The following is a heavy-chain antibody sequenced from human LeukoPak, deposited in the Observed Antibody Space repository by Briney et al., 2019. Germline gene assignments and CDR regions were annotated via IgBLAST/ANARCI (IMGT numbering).Heavy chain of an antibody. Sequence: GGSLRLSCAASGFTFSSYGMHWVRRAPGKGLEWVACIQYDGSNEQFADSVKGRFSISRDSSKNILYLQVNSLRAEDTAVYYCAKDRCSNGIGCYYYYMDVWGKGTTVTISS. D-gene: IGHD2-8*01. CDR2: IQYDGSNE. CDR1: GFTFSSYG. V-gene: IGHV3-30*02. J-gene: IGHJ6*03. CDR3: AKDRCSNGIGCYYYYMDV.